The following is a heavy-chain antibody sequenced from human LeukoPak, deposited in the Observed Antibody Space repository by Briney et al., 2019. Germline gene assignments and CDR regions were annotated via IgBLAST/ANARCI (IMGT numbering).Heavy chain of an antibody. Sequence: GGSLRLSCAASGFTVSSNYMSWVRQAPGKGLEWVSVIYSGGSTYYADSVKGRFTISRDNSKNTLYLQMNSLRAEDTAVYYCAKDGRGQLAGFDYWGQGTLVTVSS. CDR3: AKDGRGQLAGFDY. J-gene: IGHJ4*02. D-gene: IGHD6-6*01. V-gene: IGHV3-66*01. CDR1: GFTVSSNY. CDR2: IYSGGST.